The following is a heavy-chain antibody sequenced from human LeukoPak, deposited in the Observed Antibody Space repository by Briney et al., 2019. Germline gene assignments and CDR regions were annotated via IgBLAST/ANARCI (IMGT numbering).Heavy chain of an antibody. CDR1: GSTFSSYA. V-gene: IGHV3-30-3*01. D-gene: IGHD3-3*01. CDR2: ISYDGSDK. CDR3: ARGYYDFWSAYFP. Sequence: PGGSLRLSCAVSGSTFSSYAMHWVRQAPGKGLEWVAVISYDGSDKYYADSVKGRFTISRDNSKNTLSLQMNSLRAEDTAVYYCARGYYDFWSAYFPWGQGSLVTVSS. J-gene: IGHJ5*02.